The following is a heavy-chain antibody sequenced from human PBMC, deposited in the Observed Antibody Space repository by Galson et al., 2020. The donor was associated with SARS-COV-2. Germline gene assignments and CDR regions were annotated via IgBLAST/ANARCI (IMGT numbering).Heavy chain of an antibody. CDR2: MDYSGGT. D-gene: IGHD6-6*01. CDR3: ARQLEQLSYGMDV. V-gene: IGHV4-59*08. CDR1: GGSTSGFY. Sequence: SQTLSLTCTVPGGSTSGFYYCWIRQPPGKGLERIGCMDYSGGTTFNPPPKSRAAISADTSKNQFSLKLSSVTAADTAVYSCARQLEQLSYGMDVWGQGTTVTVSS. J-gene: IGHJ6*02.